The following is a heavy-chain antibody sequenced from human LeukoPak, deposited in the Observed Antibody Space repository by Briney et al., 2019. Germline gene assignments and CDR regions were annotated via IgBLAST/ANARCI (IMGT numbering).Heavy chain of an antibody. CDR3: ARFDIVVVPAASRHYYYYGMDV. J-gene: IGHJ6*02. CDR2: MNPNSGNT. V-gene: IGHV1-8*01. D-gene: IGHD2-2*01. Sequence: ASVKVSCKASGYTFTSYDINWVRRATGQGLEWMGWMNPNSGNTGYAQKFQGRVTMTRNTSISTAYMELCSLRSEDTAVYYCARFDIVVVPAASRHYYYYGMDVWGQGTTVTVSS. CDR1: GYTFTSYD.